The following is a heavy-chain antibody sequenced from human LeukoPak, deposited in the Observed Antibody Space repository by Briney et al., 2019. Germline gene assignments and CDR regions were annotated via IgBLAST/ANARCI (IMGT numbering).Heavy chain of an antibody. CDR2: IYSDGST. J-gene: IGHJ4*02. V-gene: IGHV3-66*02. D-gene: IGHD1-26*01. CDR3: ARGVRGRGSAD. Sequence: GGSLRLSCAASGFTVSDNYMSWVRQAPGKGLEWVSGIYSDGSTYYADSVKGRFTISRDNSKNTLYLQMNSLRTDDTAVYYCARGVRGRGSADWGQGILVSVSS. CDR1: GFTVSDNY.